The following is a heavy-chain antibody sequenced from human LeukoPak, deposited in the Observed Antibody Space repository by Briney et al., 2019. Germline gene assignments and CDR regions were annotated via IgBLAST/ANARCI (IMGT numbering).Heavy chain of an antibody. V-gene: IGHV3-7*03. CDR2: INQVGGQN. J-gene: IGHJ3*02. CDR3: PRERSDGSGNRGFAFDI. Sequence: GGSLSLSRAVSGLTFSSHWMSWVRLAAGNGMEWVAYINQVGGQNYYVGSVKGRFTIARGNATNSVYVQMHTLRAEDTAVYSCPRERSDGSGNRGFAFDIWREGTLLTLSS. D-gene: IGHD3-10*01. CDR1: GLTFSSHW.